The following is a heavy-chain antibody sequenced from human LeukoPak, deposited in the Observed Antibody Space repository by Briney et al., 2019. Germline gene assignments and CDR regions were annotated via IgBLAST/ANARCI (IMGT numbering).Heavy chain of an antibody. Sequence: GASVKVSCKASGYTLTSYYIHWVRQAPGQGLEWMGTINPSGGSTNYAQKFQGRVTITADKSTSAAYMELSSLRSEDTAVYYCARAPHVRQRPSYFDYWGQGTLVTVSS. V-gene: IGHV1-46*01. CDR3: ARAPHVRQRPSYFDY. CDR1: GYTLTSYY. D-gene: IGHD5-18*01. J-gene: IGHJ4*02. CDR2: INPSGGST.